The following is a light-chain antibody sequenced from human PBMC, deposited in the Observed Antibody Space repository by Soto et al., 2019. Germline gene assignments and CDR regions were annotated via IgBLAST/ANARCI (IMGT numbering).Light chain of an antibody. CDR1: SSDVGYYNL. CDR3: CSYARSTTVV. CDR2: EGS. V-gene: IGLV2-23*01. J-gene: IGLJ2*01. Sequence: QSALTQPASVSGSPGQSITISCTGTSSDVGYYNLVSWYQQHPGKAPKLIIYEGSKRPSGVSNRFSGSKSGTTASLTISGLQAEDEGHYSCCSYARSTTVVFGGGTKVTVL.